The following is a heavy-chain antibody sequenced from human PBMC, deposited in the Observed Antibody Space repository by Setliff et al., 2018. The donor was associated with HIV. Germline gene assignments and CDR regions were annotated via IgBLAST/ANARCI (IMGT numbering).Heavy chain of an antibody. CDR2: INHSGST. D-gene: IGHD1-7*01. J-gene: IGHJ6*03. Sequence: SETLSLTCAVFGGSFTDIGGSFTDYYWIWIRQPPGKGLEWIGEINHSGSTNYNPSLKGRVTISVDTSKNQFSLKLSSVTAADTAVYYCARDRYTWNYGKNYMDVWGKGTTVTVSS. CDR3: ARDRYTWNYGKNYMDV. V-gene: IGHV4-34*01. CDR1: GGSFTDIGGSFTDYY.